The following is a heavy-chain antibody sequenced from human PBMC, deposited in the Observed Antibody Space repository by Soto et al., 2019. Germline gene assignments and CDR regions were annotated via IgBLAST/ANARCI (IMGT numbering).Heavy chain of an antibody. V-gene: IGHV3-72*01. J-gene: IGHJ3*01. CDR2: TANKVNSYTT. Sequence: EVQLVESGGGLVQPGGSLRLSCVASGSGFSDQYMDWVRQAPGKGLEWGCRTANKVNSYTTEYAASVKGRFSISRDDSKNSLYLQMNGLKTEDTAIYFCTRGYSGVSIYALDLWGQGTMVTVSS. D-gene: IGHD6-19*01. CDR1: GSGFSDQY. CDR3: TRGYSGVSIYALDL.